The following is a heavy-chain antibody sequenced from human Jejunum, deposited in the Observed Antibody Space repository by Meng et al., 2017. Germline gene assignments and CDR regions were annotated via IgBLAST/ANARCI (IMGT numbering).Heavy chain of an antibody. D-gene: IGHD3-10*01. CDR3: TRPQYKDGSGDNYYYYGMDV. CDR2: IRSRAYGGTT. J-gene: IGHJ6*02. CDR1: GFTFGDYP. Sequence: GGSLRLSCTASGFTFGDYPMSWFRLAPGQGLAGVGFIRSRAYGGTTKLAASVKGRFTISRDDSKSIVYLQMSSLKTEDTAVYYCTRPQYKDGSGDNYYYYGMDVWGRGTMVTVSS. V-gene: IGHV3-49*03.